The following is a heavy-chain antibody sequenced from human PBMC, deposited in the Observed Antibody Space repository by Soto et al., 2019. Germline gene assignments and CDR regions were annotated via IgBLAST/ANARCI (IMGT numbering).Heavy chain of an antibody. J-gene: IGHJ4*02. CDR2: ISAHNGNT. Sequence: QVHLVQSGAEVKKPGASVKVSCKGSGYAFTTYGITWVRQAPGQGLERMGWISAHNGNTNYAQKLQGRVTVTRDTSTSTAYMELRSLRSDDTAVYYCARGRDGEYWGKGALVTVSS. CDR3: ARGRDGEY. D-gene: IGHD3-10*01. V-gene: IGHV1-18*01. CDR1: GYAFTTYG.